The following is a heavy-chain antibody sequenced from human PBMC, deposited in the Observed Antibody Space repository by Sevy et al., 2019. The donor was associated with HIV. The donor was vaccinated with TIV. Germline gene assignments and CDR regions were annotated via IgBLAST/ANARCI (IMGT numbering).Heavy chain of an antibody. J-gene: IGHJ4*02. CDR2: IKSKADGGTP. V-gene: IGHV3-15*01. D-gene: IGHD1-26*01. CDR3: GYSEYGYYYDY. CDR1: GFIFSNAW. Sequence: GGSLRLSCGASGFIFSNAWMSWVRQAPGKGLKWVGRIKSKADGGTPDYAAPVKGTFTISRDDSINTLYLQMNSLRTDDTAVYYCGYSEYGYYYDYWGQGTLVTVSS.